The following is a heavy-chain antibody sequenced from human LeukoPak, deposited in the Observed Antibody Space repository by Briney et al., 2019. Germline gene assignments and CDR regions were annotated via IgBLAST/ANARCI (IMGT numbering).Heavy chain of an antibody. D-gene: IGHD2-15*01. V-gene: IGHV3-48*03. CDR2: IGGSGSPT. Sequence: GGSLRLSCVVSGFNFGSHEMSWVRQAPGKGPEWVSYIGGSGSPTHYADSVKGRFTVSRDNAKNSLYLQLNNLRAEDTAVYYCAREIIPTPDTFDIWGQGTVVTVSS. CDR1: GFNFGSHE. CDR3: AREIIPTPDTFDI. J-gene: IGHJ3*02.